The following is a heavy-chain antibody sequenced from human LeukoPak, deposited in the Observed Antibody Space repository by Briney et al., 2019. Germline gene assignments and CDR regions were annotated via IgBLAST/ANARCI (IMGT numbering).Heavy chain of an antibody. D-gene: IGHD2-15*01. J-gene: IGHJ4*02. CDR1: EFTFNSYG. CDR2: IRLDGRDE. V-gene: IGHV3-30*02. CDR3: AKDRRGSCNAGSCYCCDY. Sequence: GWSLRLSCTASEFTFNSYGMHWVRQAPGKGLEWVAFIRLDGRDEHYADSVKGRFTISRDNSKNTLYLQMNSLRAEDTAVYYCAKDRRGSCNAGSCYCCDYWGREALVTVSS.